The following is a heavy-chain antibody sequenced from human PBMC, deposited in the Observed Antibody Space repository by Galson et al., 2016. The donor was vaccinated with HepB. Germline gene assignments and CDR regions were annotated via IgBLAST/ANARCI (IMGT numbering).Heavy chain of an antibody. D-gene: IGHD2-21*02. CDR3: ARVSSRDCGGDCYSYYYGMDV. CDR1: GGTFSSYA. Sequence: SVKVSCKASGGTFSSYAISWVRQAPGQGLEWMGGIIPIFGTANYAQKFQGRVTITADESTSTAYMELSSLRSEDTAVYYCARVSSRDCGGDCYSYYYGMDVWGQGTPVTVSS. J-gene: IGHJ6*02. CDR2: IIPIFGTA. V-gene: IGHV1-69*13.